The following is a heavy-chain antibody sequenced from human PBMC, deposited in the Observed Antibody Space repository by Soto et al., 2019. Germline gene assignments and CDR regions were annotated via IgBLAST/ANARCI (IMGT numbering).Heavy chain of an antibody. V-gene: IGHV4-39*01. J-gene: IGHJ1*01. Sequence: SENRSVTWTVSAGTTSRSSDYWGRIRQPPGKGLEWIASIYYSGSTYYNPSRKRRDSMSTYYNPSLKGRVTISVDTSKNQFSLRLSSVTAADATVYYCFSCRTINSPDFYFWAQGTLVPVSA. CDR3: FSCRTINSPDFYF. CDR2: IYYSGST. D-gene: IGHD2-15*01. CDR1: AGTTSRSSDY.